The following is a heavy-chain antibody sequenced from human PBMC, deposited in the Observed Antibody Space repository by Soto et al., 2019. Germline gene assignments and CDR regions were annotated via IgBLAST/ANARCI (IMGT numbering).Heavy chain of an antibody. CDR3: ATHGATTMARGAMKHYYYVMDV. CDR2: IIPIFDTP. V-gene: IGHV1-69*06. CDR1: GGIFSSFT. D-gene: IGHD3-10*01. J-gene: IGHJ6*02. Sequence: SVKVSCKASGGIFSSFTISRVRQAPGQGLEWLGGIIPIFDTPTYAQNFQGRVTITADKSTNTVYMELSSLRSEDTAVYYCATHGATTMARGAMKHYYYVMDVWGQGTTVTVSS.